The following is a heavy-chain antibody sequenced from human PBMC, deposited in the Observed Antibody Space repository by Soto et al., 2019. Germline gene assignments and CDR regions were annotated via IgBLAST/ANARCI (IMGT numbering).Heavy chain of an antibody. CDR3: ARLTAGYSSSWYYGMDV. CDR1: GFTFSTYG. Sequence: QVQLVESGGGVVQPGRSLRLSCAAFGFTFSTYGMHWVRQAPGKGLEWVAAISYDGSNKYYTDSVKGRITISRDTSKNTLYLQMNSLRAEDTAVYYCARLTAGYSSSWYYGMDVWGQGTTVTVSS. J-gene: IGHJ6*02. CDR2: ISYDGSNK. D-gene: IGHD6-13*01. V-gene: IGHV3-30*03.